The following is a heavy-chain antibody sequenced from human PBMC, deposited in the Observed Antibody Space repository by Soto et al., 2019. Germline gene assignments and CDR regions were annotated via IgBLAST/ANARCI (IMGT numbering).Heavy chain of an antibody. Sequence: QITLNESGPTQVKPRQTLTLTCTFSGFSLTTSGVGVGWIRQSPGKAPEWLALIYWDDDKRYSPTLKSRLTITKDTSHNQVVLTMADLDPADTATYYCAHRVLRTVFGLVTTTAIYFDFWGQGTPVAVSS. D-gene: IGHD3-3*01. CDR1: GFSLTTSGVG. V-gene: IGHV2-5*02. CDR3: AHRVLRTVFGLVTTTAIYFDF. CDR2: IYWDDDK. J-gene: IGHJ4*02.